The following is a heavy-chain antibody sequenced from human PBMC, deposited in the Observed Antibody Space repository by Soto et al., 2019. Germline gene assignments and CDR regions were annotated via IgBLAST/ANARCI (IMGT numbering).Heavy chain of an antibody. CDR3: AREYSSGWAPYYYYGMDV. CDR2: TYYRSKWYN. V-gene: IGHV6-1*01. CDR1: GDSVSSNSAA. J-gene: IGHJ6*02. D-gene: IGHD6-19*01. Sequence: SQTLSLTGAISGDSVSSNSAAWNWIRQSPSRGLEWLGRTYYRSKWYNDYAVSVKSRITINPDTSKNQFSLQLNSVTPEDTAVYYCAREYSSGWAPYYYYGMDVWGQGTTVTAP.